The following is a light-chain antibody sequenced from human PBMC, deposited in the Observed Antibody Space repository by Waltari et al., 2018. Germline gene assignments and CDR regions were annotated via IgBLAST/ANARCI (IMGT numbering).Light chain of an antibody. V-gene: IGLV1-44*01. CDR2: NND. CDR3: ATWDDNLKGL. J-gene: IGLJ3*02. CDR1: RSNIAINC. Sequence: QSVLTQPASASGTPGQRVTISCSGSRSNIAINCLNWYQQIPGTAPKLLIYNNDQRPSGVPDRFSGSKSGTSASLAISGLQSEDEADYYCATWDDNLKGLFGGGTKLTVL.